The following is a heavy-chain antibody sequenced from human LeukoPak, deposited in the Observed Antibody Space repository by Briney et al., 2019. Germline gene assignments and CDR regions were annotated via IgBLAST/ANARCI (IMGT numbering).Heavy chain of an antibody. Sequence: GSSVKVSCKASGGTFSTHGINWVRQAPGQGLEWVGKIIPISGIATYAQKFQDRVMITADESTSTAYMELSSLRSEDTAVYYCARVDRDDHNYGFDYWGQGTLVTVSS. CDR3: ARVDRDDHNYGFDY. V-gene: IGHV1-69*15. D-gene: IGHD5-24*01. CDR2: IIPISGIA. J-gene: IGHJ4*02. CDR1: GGTFSTHG.